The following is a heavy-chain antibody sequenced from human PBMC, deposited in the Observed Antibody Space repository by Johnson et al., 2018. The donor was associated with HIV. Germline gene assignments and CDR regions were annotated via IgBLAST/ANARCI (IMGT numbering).Heavy chain of an antibody. Sequence: QMQLVESGGGVVQPGRSLRLSCAASGFTFSSYGIHWVRQAPGKGLEWVAVISFDGSNKYYADSLKGRFTISRDNSKNTLFLQMNSLRAEDTAVYFCAKDLGDAAGTTHDAFDIWGQGTMVTVSS. CDR2: ISFDGSNK. D-gene: IGHD1-7*01. V-gene: IGHV3-30*18. CDR1: GFTFSSYG. J-gene: IGHJ3*02. CDR3: AKDLGDAAGTTHDAFDI.